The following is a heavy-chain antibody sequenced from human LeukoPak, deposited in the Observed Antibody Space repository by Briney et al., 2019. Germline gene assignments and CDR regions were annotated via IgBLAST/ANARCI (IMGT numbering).Heavy chain of an antibody. CDR2: IKQAGSET. Sequence: GGSLRLSCVASGFTFSSSWMSWVRQAPGKGLEWVANIKQAGSETYYVDSVKGRFTISRDDAKNSLYLQMNSLRAEDTAVYSCARAHSTSSSVYDFWGQGTRVTVSP. D-gene: IGHD6-6*01. CDR3: ARAHSTSSSVYDF. V-gene: IGHV3-7*03. CDR1: GFTFSSSW. J-gene: IGHJ4*02.